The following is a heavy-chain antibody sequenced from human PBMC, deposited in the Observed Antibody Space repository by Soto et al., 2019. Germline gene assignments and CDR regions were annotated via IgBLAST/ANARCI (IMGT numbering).Heavy chain of an antibody. CDR1: GCTFSSYA. V-gene: IGHV3-21*01. Sequence: GGSLRLSCAASGCTFSSYAMNWVRQTQEKGLEWVSSISSTSSYTHYSDSVKGRFTISRDNANNSLFLQMNSLRAEDTATYYCARDLALAGNYWGQGVPVTVSX. J-gene: IGHJ4*02. CDR3: ARDLALAGNY. D-gene: IGHD6-19*01. CDR2: ISSTSSYT.